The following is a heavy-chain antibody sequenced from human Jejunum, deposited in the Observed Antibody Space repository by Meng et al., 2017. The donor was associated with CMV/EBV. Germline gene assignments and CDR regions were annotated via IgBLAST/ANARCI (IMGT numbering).Heavy chain of an antibody. Sequence: TVGNAWMNWVRPAAVKGLDWIGRIKRKTDDGTTDYATPVNSRFTISRDDYKSKLYLPMNSLTAEDTAVYYCTIGPGVGVSKGGFDYGGQGTPVTVSS. CDR3: TIGPGVGVSKGGFDY. V-gene: IGHV3-15*01. CDR1: TVGNAW. J-gene: IGHJ4*02. CDR2: IKRKTDDGTT. D-gene: IGHD3-10*01.